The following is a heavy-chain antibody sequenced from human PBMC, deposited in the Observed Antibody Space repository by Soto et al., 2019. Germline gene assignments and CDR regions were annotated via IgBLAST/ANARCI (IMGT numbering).Heavy chain of an antibody. CDR2: IIPIFGTA. D-gene: IGHD3-3*01. V-gene: IGHV1-69*06. CDR1: GGNFSSYA. J-gene: IGHJ4*02. CDR3: ARYNDFWSGYYTGYFDY. Sequence: GASVKVSCKASGGNFSSYAISWVRQAPGQELEWMGGIIPIFGTANYAQKFQGRVTITADKSTSTAYMELSSLRSEDTAVYYCARYNDFWSGYYTGYFDYWGQGTLVTVSS.